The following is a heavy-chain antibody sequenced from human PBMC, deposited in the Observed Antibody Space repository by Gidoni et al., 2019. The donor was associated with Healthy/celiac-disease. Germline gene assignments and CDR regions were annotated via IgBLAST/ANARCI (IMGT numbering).Heavy chain of an antibody. D-gene: IGHD5-18*01. Sequence: QVQLVESGGGVVQPGSSLRLSCAASGFTFSSYGMHWVRQGPGKGLEWVAVIWYDGINKYYADSLKGRFTISRDNSKNTLYRQMNSLRAEDTAVYYCAREAMTNAFDIWGQGTMVTVSS. CDR1: GFTFSSYG. V-gene: IGHV3-33*01. CDR2: IWYDGINK. J-gene: IGHJ3*02. CDR3: AREAMTNAFDI.